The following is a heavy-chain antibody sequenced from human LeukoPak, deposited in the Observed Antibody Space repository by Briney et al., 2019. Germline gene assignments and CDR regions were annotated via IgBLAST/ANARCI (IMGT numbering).Heavy chain of an antibody. CDR3: AGDDIQLWLPGGPEAFDY. CDR1: GFTFSSYA. V-gene: IGHV3-30*04. CDR2: ISYDGSNK. D-gene: IGHD5-18*01. J-gene: IGHJ4*02. Sequence: PGGSLRLSCAASGFTFSSYAMHWVRQAPGKGLEWVAVISYDGSNKYYADSVKGRFTISRDNSKNTLYLQMNSLRAEDTAVYYCAGDDIQLWLPGGPEAFDYWGQGTLVTVFS.